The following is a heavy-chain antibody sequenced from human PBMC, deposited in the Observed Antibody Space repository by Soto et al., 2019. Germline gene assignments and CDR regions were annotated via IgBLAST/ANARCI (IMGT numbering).Heavy chain of an antibody. J-gene: IGHJ6*02. CDR2: IIPIFGTA. Sequence: AASVKVSCKASGGTFSSYAISWVRQAPGQGLEWMGGIIPIFGTANYAQKFQGRVTITADKSTSTAYMELSSLRSEDTAVYYCARSPSYYYYGMDVWGQGTTVTVSS. CDR1: GGTFSSYA. CDR3: ARSPSYYYYGMDV. V-gene: IGHV1-69*06.